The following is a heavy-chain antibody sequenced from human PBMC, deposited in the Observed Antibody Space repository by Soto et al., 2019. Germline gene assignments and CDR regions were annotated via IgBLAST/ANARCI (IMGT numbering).Heavy chain of an antibody. CDR2: IKQDGSET. D-gene: IGHD3-10*01. CDR3: ARALVHGGDF. V-gene: IGHV3-7*01. J-gene: IGHJ4*02. CDR1: GFTFSNYW. Sequence: GGSLRLSCAASGFTFSNYWMAWVRQAPGKGLEWVANIKQDGSETNFVDSVKGRFTISRDNAKNSLHLRMNSLRAEDTAVYYCARALVHGGDFWGQGTLVTVSS.